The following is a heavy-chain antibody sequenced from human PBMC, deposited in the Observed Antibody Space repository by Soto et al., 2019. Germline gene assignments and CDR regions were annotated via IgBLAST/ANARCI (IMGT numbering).Heavy chain of an antibody. CDR2: INPSGGST. D-gene: IGHD2-15*01. CDR1: GYTFTSYY. V-gene: IGHV1-46*01. Sequence: VASVKVSCKASGYTFTSYYMHWVRQAPGQGLEWMGIINPSGGSTSYAQKFQGRVTMTRDTSTSTVYMELSSLRSEDTAVYYCARDGAVRYYYYYGMDVWGQGTTVPVSS. CDR3: ARDGAVRYYYYYGMDV. J-gene: IGHJ6*02.